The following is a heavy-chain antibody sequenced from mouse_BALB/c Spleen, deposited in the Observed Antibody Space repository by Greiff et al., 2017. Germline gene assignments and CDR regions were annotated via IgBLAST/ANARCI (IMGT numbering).Heavy chain of an antibody. D-gene: IGHD2-2*01. CDR1: GYTFTSYV. Sequence: EVQLQQSGPELVKPGASVKMSCKASGYTFTSYVMHWVKQKPGQGLEWIGYINPYNDGTKYNEKFKGKATLTSDKSSSTAYMELSSLTSEDSAVYYCARSGGYADYYAMDYWGQGTSVTVSS. CDR2: INPYNDGT. V-gene: IGHV1-14*01. CDR3: ARSGGYADYYAMDY. J-gene: IGHJ4*01.